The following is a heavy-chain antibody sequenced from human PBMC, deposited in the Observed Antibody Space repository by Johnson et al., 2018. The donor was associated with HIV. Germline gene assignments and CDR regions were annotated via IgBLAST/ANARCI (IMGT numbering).Heavy chain of an antibody. J-gene: IGHJ3*02. CDR3: ARALGYCSGGSCPLDAFDI. D-gene: IGHD2-15*01. CDR2: ISSNGGST. V-gene: IGHV3-64*01. CDR1: GFTFSSYA. Sequence: QLVESGGGLVQPGGSLRLSCAASGFTFSSYAMHWVRQAPGKGLEYVSAISSNGGSTYYANSVKGRFTISRDNSKNTLYLQMGSLRAEDMAVYYCARALGYCSGGSCPLDAFDIWGQGTMVTVSS.